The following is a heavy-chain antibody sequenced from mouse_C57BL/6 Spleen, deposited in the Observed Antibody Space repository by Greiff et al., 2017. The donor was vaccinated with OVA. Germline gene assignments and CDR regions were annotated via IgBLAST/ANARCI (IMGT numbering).Heavy chain of an antibody. D-gene: IGHD2-2*01. CDR1: GYTFTSYW. J-gene: IGHJ2*01. Sequence: QVQLQQPGAELVKPGASVKLSCKASGYTFTSYWMHWVKQRPGRGLEWIGRIDPNSGGTKYNEKFKSKATLTVDKPASTAYMQLSSLTSEDSAVYYCAVWLRDGVWYYFDYWGQGTTLTVSS. V-gene: IGHV1-72*01. CDR2: IDPNSGGT. CDR3: AVWLRDGVWYYFDY.